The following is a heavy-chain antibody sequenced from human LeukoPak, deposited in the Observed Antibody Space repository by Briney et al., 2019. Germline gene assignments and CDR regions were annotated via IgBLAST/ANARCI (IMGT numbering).Heavy chain of an antibody. J-gene: IGHJ6*02. Sequence: GGSLRLSCAASGFTFSGYSMNWVCQAPGKGLEWVSSISCSSSYIYYADSVKGRFTISRDNAKNSLYLQMNSLRAEDTAVYYCARDSTIFGVVIPNGMDVWGQGTTVTVSS. CDR1: GFTFSGYS. V-gene: IGHV3-21*01. D-gene: IGHD3-3*01. CDR2: ISCSSSYI. CDR3: ARDSTIFGVVIPNGMDV.